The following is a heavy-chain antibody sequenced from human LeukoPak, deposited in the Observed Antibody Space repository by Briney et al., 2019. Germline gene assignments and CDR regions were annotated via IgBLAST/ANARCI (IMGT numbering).Heavy chain of an antibody. CDR1: GYSFTRYW. J-gene: IGHJ4*02. D-gene: IGHD3-22*01. Sequence: GESLKISCKGSGYSFTRYWIGWVRQMPGKGLEWMGIIYPGDSETRYSLSFQGQVTISADKSISTAYLQWSSLKASDTAIYYCARHDRGNYYDSSAYPFDYWGQGTLVTVSS. CDR3: ARHDRGNYYDSSAYPFDY. CDR2: IYPGDSET. V-gene: IGHV5-51*01.